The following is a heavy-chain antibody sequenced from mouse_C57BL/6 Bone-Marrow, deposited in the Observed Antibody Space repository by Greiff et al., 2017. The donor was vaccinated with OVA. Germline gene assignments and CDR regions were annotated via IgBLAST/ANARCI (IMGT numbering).Heavy chain of an antibody. V-gene: IGHV1-63*01. CDR3: ARWAIVTTLDYYAMDY. D-gene: IGHD2-5*01. CDR2: IYPGGGYT. J-gene: IGHJ4*01. Sequence: VQLQQSGAELVRPGTSVKMSCKASGYTFTNYWIGWAKQRPGHGLEWIGDIYPGGGYTNYNEKFKGKATLTADKSSSTAYMQFSSLTSEDSAIYYCARWAIVTTLDYYAMDYWGQGTSVTVSS. CDR1: GYTFTNYW.